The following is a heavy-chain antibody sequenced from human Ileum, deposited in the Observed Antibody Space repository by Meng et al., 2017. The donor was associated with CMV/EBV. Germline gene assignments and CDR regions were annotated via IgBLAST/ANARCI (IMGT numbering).Heavy chain of an antibody. D-gene: IGHD1-26*01. Sequence: AFTFSTYGMHWVRQAPGKGLEWVAVISYDGRNENYADSVKGRFTISRDNSKNTLYLQMNSLRAEDTALYYCAKDRHPRIVGVSYFDYWGQGTLVTVSS. CDR1: AFTFSTYG. J-gene: IGHJ4*02. CDR2: ISYDGRNE. CDR3: AKDRHPRIVGVSYFDY. V-gene: IGHV3-30*18.